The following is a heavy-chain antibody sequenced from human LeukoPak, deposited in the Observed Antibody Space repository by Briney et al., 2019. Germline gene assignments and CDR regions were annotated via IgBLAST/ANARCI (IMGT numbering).Heavy chain of an antibody. CDR3: ASTSGWYEPIDY. Sequence: GGSLRLSCAASGFTFSSYAMHWVRQAPGKGLEWVAVIWYDGSNKYYADSVKGRFTISRDNSKNTLYLQMNSLRAEDTAVYYCASTSGWYEPIDYWGQGTLVTVSS. V-gene: IGHV3-33*08. CDR1: GFTFSSYA. D-gene: IGHD6-19*01. CDR2: IWYDGSNK. J-gene: IGHJ4*02.